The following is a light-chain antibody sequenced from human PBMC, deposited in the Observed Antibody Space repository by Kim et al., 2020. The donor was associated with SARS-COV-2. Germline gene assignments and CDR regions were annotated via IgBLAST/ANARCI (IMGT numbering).Light chain of an antibody. V-gene: IGLV3-21*04. CDR3: QVWDSGSDHPV. CDR2: YDS. Sequence: AHGKPASITCGGNNVGDKSVNWYQQRPGRAPVLVMYYDSDRPSGIPDRFSGSNSGNTATLTISRVEAGDEADYYCQVWDSGSDHPVFGGGTKLTVL. J-gene: IGLJ2*01. CDR1: NVGDKS.